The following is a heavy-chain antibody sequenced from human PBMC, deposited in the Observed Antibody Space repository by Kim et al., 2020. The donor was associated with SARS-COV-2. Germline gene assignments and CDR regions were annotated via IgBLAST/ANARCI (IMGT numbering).Heavy chain of an antibody. J-gene: IGHJ4*02. CDR3: ARRGSSSWLDY. V-gene: IGHV3-30*04. CDR1: GFTFSSYA. Sequence: GGSLRLSCAASGFTFSSYAMHWVRQAPGKGLEWVAVISYDGSNKYYADSVKGRFTISRDNSKNTLYLQMNSLRAEDTAVYYCARRGSSSWLDYWGQGTLVTVSS. D-gene: IGHD6-13*01. CDR2: ISYDGSNK.